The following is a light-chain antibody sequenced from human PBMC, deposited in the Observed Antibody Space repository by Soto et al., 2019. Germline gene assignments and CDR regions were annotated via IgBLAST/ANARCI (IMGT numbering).Light chain of an antibody. CDR1: QSTTGW. V-gene: IGKV1-5*03. CDR3: QQYSPYSYS. CDR2: GPS. Sequence: DIQMTQSPSTLSASIGDRVTITCRASQSTTGWLAWYQQKPGKAPKLLIYGPSSLETGVPSRFSGSGSGTEFTLTITCLQPDDFATYYCQQYSPYSYSFGQGTKLEIK. J-gene: IGKJ2*03.